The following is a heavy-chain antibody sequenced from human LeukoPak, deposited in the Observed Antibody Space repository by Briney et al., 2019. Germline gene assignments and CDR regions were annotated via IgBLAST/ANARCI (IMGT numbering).Heavy chain of an antibody. V-gene: IGHV3-53*01. Sequence: GGSLRLSCAASGFTVSSNYMSWVRQAPGKGLEWVSVIYSGGSTYYADSVKGRFTISRDNSKNTLYLQMNSLRAEDTAVYYCARDPSIVAAAGPNGYWGQGTLVTVSS. CDR3: ARDPSIVAAAGPNGY. CDR2: IYSGGST. J-gene: IGHJ4*02. CDR1: GFTVSSNY. D-gene: IGHD6-13*01.